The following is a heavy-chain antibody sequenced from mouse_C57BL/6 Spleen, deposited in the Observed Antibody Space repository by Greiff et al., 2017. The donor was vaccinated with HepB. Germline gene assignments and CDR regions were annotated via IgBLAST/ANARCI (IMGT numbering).Heavy chain of an antibody. D-gene: IGHD2-5*01. J-gene: IGHJ4*01. Sequence: QVQLQQPGAELVRPGSSVKLSCKASGYTFTSYWMDWVKQRPGQGLEWIGNIYPSDSDTHYNQKFKDKATLTVDKSSSTAYMQLSSLTSEDSAVYYCASYSNTDYYAMDYWGQGTSVTVSS. CDR2: IYPSDSDT. CDR1: GYTFTSYW. CDR3: ASYSNTDYYAMDY. V-gene: IGHV1-61*01.